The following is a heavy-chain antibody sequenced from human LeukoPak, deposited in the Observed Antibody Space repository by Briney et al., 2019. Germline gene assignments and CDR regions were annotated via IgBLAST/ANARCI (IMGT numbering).Heavy chain of an antibody. J-gene: IGHJ3*02. CDR3: ARADGGAFDI. D-gene: IGHD3-16*01. V-gene: IGHV1-69*05. Sequence: SVQFSCKASGGTFSSYAISWVRQAPGQGLEWMGGIIPIFCTANYAQKFQGRVTITTDESTSTAYMELSSLRSEDTAVYYCARADGGAFDIWGQGTMVTVSS. CDR2: IIPIFCTA. CDR1: GGTFSSYA.